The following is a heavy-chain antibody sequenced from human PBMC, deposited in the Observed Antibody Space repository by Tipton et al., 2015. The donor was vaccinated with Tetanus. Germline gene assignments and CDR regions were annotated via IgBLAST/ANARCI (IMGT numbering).Heavy chain of an antibody. V-gene: IGHV3-33*01. D-gene: IGHD2-15*01. Sequence: SLRLSCAASGFIFSSYGIHWVRQAQGKGLEWVAVSWYDGTDKYYADSVKGRFTISRDNSKNTLYLQMNSLRAEDTAVYYCAREADCSGGSCFSGDFDNWGQGTQVTVSS. J-gene: IGHJ4*02. CDR3: AREADCSGGSCFSGDFDN. CDR1: GFIFSSYG. CDR2: SWYDGTDK.